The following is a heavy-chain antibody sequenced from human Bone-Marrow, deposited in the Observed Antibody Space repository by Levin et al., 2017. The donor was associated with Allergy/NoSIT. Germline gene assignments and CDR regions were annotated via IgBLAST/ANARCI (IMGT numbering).Heavy chain of an antibody. V-gene: IGHV3-74*01. CDR1: GFTFSPYY. Sequence: GGSLRLSCVASGFTFSPYYMHWVRQAPGKGLAWVSNIHSDTSVTNYADSVKGRFTISRDNAKNTLYLQMNSLRAEDTGLYYCARGGCSATSCLDSWGQGTLVTVSS. J-gene: IGHJ4*02. D-gene: IGHD2-2*01. CDR2: IHSDTSVT. CDR3: ARGGCSATSCLDS.